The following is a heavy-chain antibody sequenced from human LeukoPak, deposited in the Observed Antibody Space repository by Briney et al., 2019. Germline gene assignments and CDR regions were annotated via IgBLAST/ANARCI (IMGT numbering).Heavy chain of an antibody. V-gene: IGHV3-30*03. D-gene: IGHD2-21*02. CDR1: GFTFSTYA. CDR2: VSYDGKNE. J-gene: IGHJ4*02. Sequence: GGSLRLSCAASGFTFSTYAMHWVRQAPGKGLERVAGVSYDGKNEYYPDSVKGRFTISRDDSKSTLYLQMNSLRVDDTAIYFCARSGAYCGGDCPTNYWGQGSLVTVSS. CDR3: ARSGAYCGGDCPTNY.